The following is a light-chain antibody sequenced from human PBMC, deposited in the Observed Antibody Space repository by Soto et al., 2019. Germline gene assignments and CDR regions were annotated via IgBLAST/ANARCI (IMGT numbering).Light chain of an antibody. CDR3: QQSYSTLPWT. CDR1: QSIVTY. V-gene: IGKV1-39*01. J-gene: IGKJ1*01. Sequence: DIPMTQSPSSLSASVGDRLTITCRASQSIVTYLNWYLQKPGKAPKLLIYAASNLQSGVPSRFSGSGSGTDFTLTISSLQPEDFATYFCQQSYSTLPWTFGQGTKVEIK. CDR2: AAS.